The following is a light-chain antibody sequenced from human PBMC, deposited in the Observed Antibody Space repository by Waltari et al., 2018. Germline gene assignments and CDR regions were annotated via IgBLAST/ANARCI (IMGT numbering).Light chain of an antibody. Sequence: QSVLTQPPSVSEAPRQRVTISCSGSSSNIGNNAVNWYQQLPGKAPKLLIYYDDLLPSGVSDRFSGSKSGTSASLAISGLQSEDEADYHCAAWDDSLNGHVVFGGGTKLTVL. V-gene: IGLV1-36*01. CDR3: AAWDDSLNGHVV. J-gene: IGLJ2*01. CDR1: SSNIGNNA. CDR2: YDD.